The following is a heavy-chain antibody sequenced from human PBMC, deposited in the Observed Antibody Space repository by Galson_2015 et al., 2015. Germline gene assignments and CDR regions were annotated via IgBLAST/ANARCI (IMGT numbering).Heavy chain of an antibody. CDR1: GFTFSNYW. CDR3: SRGGRSSFYNSRLEY. J-gene: IGHJ4*02. CDR2: ISSGGSST. D-gene: IGHD6-19*01. V-gene: IGHV3-74*03. Sequence: SLRLSCAVSGFTFSNYWMHWVRQAPGAGLVWVASISSGGSSTPYADSVKGRFTISRDNAKNTLYLQLNSLRAEDTAVYYCSRGGRSSFYNSRLEYWGQGTLVTVSS.